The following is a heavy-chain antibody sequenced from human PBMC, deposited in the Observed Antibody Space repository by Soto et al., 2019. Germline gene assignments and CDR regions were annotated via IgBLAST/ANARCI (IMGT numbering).Heavy chain of an antibody. CDR2: ISGSGGST. Sequence: PGGSLRLSCSASGFTFSSYAMSWVRQAPGKGLEWVSAISGSGGSTYYADPVKGRFTISRDNSKNTLYLQMNSLRAEDTAVYYCAKERSGSYASGLPGYWGQGTLVTVSS. J-gene: IGHJ4*02. D-gene: IGHD1-26*01. CDR3: AKERSGSYASGLPGY. V-gene: IGHV3-23*01. CDR1: GFTFSSYA.